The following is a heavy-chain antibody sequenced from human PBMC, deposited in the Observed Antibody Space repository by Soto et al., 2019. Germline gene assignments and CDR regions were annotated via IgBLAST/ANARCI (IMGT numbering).Heavy chain of an antibody. D-gene: IGHD6-19*01. CDR1: GFTFSNAW. J-gene: IGHJ4*02. CDR3: TTDLSSGWYRNFDY. Sequence: GGSLRLSCAASGFTFSNAWMNWVRQAPGKGLEWVGRIKSKTDGGTTDYAAPVKGRFTISRDDSKNTLYLQMNSLKTEDTAVYYCTTDLSSGWYRNFDYWGQGTLVTVSS. V-gene: IGHV3-15*07. CDR2: IKSKTDGGTT.